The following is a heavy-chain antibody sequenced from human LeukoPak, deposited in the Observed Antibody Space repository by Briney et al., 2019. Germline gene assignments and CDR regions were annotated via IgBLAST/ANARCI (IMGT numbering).Heavy chain of an antibody. CDR1: GFTVSSNY. Sequence: GGSLRLSCAASGFTVSSNYMNWVRQAPGKGLEWVSYISGGSSTIKFADSVKGRFTISRDNAKNSLYLQMNSLRAEDTAVYYCAREIAVAGMDYWGQGTLVTVSS. CDR3: AREIAVAGMDY. CDR2: ISGGSSTI. D-gene: IGHD6-19*01. J-gene: IGHJ4*02. V-gene: IGHV3-48*04.